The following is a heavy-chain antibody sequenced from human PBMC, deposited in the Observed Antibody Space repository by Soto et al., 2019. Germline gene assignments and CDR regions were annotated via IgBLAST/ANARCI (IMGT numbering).Heavy chain of an antibody. D-gene: IGHD5-18*01. CDR1: GYSFTSYW. J-gene: IGHJ6*02. CDR2: IYPGDSDT. CDR3: AILVDTAMVYYYYGMDV. Sequence: PGESLKISCKGSGYSFTSYWIGWVHQMPGKGLEWMGIIYPGDSDTRYSPSFQGQVTISADKSISTAYLQWSSLKASDTAMYYCAILVDTAMVYYYYGMDVWGQGTTVTVSS. V-gene: IGHV5-51*07.